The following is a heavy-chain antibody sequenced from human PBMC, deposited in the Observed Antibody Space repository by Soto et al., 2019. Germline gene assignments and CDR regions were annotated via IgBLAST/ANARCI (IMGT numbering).Heavy chain of an antibody. D-gene: IGHD2-21*02. V-gene: IGHV3-33*01. CDR3: ARDGPGTASSYFLDY. CDR2: IWHDGSDI. J-gene: IGHJ4*02. CDR1: GFTFSSSV. Sequence: GGSLRLSCAGSGFTFSSSVMHWVRQAPGKGLEWLAVIWHDGSDISYGESVRGRFTVSRDNSRNTLYLQMDDARDEDTALYFCARDGPGTASSYFLDYWGQGTLVTVSS.